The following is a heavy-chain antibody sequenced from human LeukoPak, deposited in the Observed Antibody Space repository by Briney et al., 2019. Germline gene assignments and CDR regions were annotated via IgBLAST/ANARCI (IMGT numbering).Heavy chain of an antibody. Sequence: GGSLRLSCAASGFTFSRFWTHWVRQAPGKGLVWVARASSDGSSTVYADSVKGRFTISRDNAKKTLYLQMKNLRAEDTAIYYCARDSDAGFDYWGQGTLVTVSS. V-gene: IGHV3-74*01. CDR1: GFTFSRFW. J-gene: IGHJ4*02. CDR2: ASSDGSST. CDR3: ARDSDAGFDY.